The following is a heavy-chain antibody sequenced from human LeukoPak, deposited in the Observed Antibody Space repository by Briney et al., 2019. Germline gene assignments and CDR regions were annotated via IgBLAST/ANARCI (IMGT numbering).Heavy chain of an antibody. D-gene: IGHD4-17*01. J-gene: IGHJ3*02. V-gene: IGHV5-51*01. CDR1: GYSFTNYW. Sequence: GESLKISCKGSGYSFTNYWIGWVRQMPGKGLEWMGIINPSGSVTRYSPSFQGQVTISADKSTSTAYLQWSCLKASDTAMYYCARQGTTVTHEGAFDIWGQGTMVPVS. CDR3: ARQGTTVTHEGAFDI. CDR2: INPSGSVT.